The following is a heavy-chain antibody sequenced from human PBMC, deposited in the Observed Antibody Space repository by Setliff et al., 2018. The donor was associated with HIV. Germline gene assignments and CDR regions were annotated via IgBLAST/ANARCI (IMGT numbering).Heavy chain of an antibody. CDR2: IYWNNDK. J-gene: IGHJ4*02. CDR3: AHRPLSADDFDY. CDR1: GFSLNTPGLG. V-gene: IGHV2-5*01. Sequence: SGPTLVNPTQTLTLTCTFSGFSLNTPGLGVGWIRQPPGEALEWLALIYWNNDKRYNPSLGSRLSITKDTSKNLVVLVMTNMDAVDTATYYCAHRPLSADDFDYWSQGTQVTVSS.